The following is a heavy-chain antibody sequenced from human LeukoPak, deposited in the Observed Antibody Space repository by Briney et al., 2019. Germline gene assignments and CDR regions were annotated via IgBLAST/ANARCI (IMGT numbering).Heavy chain of an antibody. D-gene: IGHD2-15*01. V-gene: IGHV3-21*01. CDR2: ISSSSSYI. CDR3: ASDHCSGGSCYSPLFDY. Sequence: GGSLRLSCAASGCTFSSYAMHWVRQAPGKGLQWVSSISSSSSYIYYADSVKGRFTISRDNAKNSLYLQMNSLRAEDTAVYYCASDHCSGGSCYSPLFDYWGQGTLVTVSS. CDR1: GCTFSSYA. J-gene: IGHJ4*02.